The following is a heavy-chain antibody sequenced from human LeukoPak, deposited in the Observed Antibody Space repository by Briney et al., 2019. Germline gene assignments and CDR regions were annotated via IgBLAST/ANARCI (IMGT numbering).Heavy chain of an antibody. J-gene: IGHJ4*02. CDR1: GGSISSGDYY. CDR3: ARIGFGFWLGKAGTWDY. D-gene: IGHD6-13*01. V-gene: IGHV4-30-4*08. Sequence: PSETLSLTCTVSGGSISSGDYYLSWIRQPPGKGLEWIGYIYYSGSTYYNPSLKSRVTISVDTPKNQFSLKLSSVTAADTAVYYCARIGFGFWLGKAGTWDYWGQGTLVTVSS. CDR2: IYYSGST.